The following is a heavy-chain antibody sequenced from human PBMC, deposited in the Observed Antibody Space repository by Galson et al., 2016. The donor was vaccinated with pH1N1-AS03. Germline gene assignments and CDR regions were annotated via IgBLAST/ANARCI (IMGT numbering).Heavy chain of an antibody. V-gene: IGHV5-51*03. CDR1: GYTFTNYW. Sequence: QSGAEVKEAGESLKIFCKASGYTFTNYWIGWVRQMPGKGLEWMGLIYPDDSDTTSSPSFQGQVTISVDRSISAAYLQWNSLKASGSAIYYCARRWDFYFDYWGQGTLVTVSS. CDR3: ARRWDFYFDY. CDR2: IYPDDSDT. J-gene: IGHJ4*02. D-gene: IGHD1-26*01.